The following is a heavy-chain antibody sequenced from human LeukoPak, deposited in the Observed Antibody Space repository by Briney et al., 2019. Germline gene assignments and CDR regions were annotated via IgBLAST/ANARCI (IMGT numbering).Heavy chain of an antibody. J-gene: IGHJ6*02. V-gene: IGHV3-21*01. CDR2: ISSSSSYI. CDR1: GFTFSRYS. D-gene: IGHD3-3*01. Sequence: YPGGSLRLSCAASGFTFSRYSMNWVRQAPGKGLEWVSFISSSSSYIYYADSVKGRFTISRGNSKNTLYLQMNSLRAEDTAVYYWARDGVSGDTIFGVVTLGYYGMDGWGQGTTVTVSS. CDR3: ARDGVSGDTIFGVVTLGYYGMDG.